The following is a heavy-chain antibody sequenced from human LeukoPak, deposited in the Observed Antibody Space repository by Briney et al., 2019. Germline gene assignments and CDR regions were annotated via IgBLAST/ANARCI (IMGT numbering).Heavy chain of an antibody. CDR2: INPNSGGT. Sequence: ASVKVSCKASGYTFTGYYMHWVRQAPGQGLEWMGWINPNSGGTNYAQKFQGRVTMTRDTSISTAYMELSRLRSDDTAVYYCARDWGVTARPGYMDVWGKGTTVTVFS. D-gene: IGHD6-6*01. CDR3: ARDWGVTARPGYMDV. CDR1: GYTFTGYY. J-gene: IGHJ6*03. V-gene: IGHV1-2*02.